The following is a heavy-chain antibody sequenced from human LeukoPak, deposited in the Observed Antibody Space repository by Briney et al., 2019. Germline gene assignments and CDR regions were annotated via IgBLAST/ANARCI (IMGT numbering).Heavy chain of an antibody. CDR3: ARDPYGSGSGDY. V-gene: IGHV3-48*03. J-gene: IGHJ4*02. CDR1: GFTFSSYE. Sequence: GGSLRLSCAASGFTFSSYEMNWVRQAPGKGLEWVSYISSSGSTIYYADSVKGRFTISRDNAKNSLYLQMNSLRAEDTAVYYCARDPYGSGSGDYWGQGTLVTVSS. CDR2: ISSSGSTI. D-gene: IGHD3-10*01.